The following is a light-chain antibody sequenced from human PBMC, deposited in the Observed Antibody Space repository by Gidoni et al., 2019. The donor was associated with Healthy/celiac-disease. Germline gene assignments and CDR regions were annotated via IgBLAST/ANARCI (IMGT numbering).Light chain of an antibody. CDR2: DAS. V-gene: IGKV1-13*02. CDR1: QGISSA. J-gene: IGKJ4*01. Sequence: AIQLPQYPSSLSASVGDRVTITCRARQGISSALAWYQQKPGKAPKLLIYDASSLESGVPSRFSGSGSGTDVTLTISSLQPEDFATYYCQQFNSYSPLTFGGGTKVEIK. CDR3: QQFNSYSPLT.